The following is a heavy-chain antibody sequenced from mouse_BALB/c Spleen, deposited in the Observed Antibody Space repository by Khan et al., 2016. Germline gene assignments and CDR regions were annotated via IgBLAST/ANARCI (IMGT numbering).Heavy chain of an antibody. V-gene: IGHV3-2*02. D-gene: IGHD2-2*01. CDR2: ISYSGST. J-gene: IGHJ4*01. Sequence: EVQLQESGPGLVKPSQSLSLTCTVTGYSITSDYAWNWIRQFPGNKLEWMDYISYSGSTSYNPSLKRRISITRDTSKNQFFLQLNSVTTEDTATYYCAYYGYDYYAMDYWGQGTSVTVSS. CDR3: AYYGYDYYAMDY. CDR1: GYSITSDYA.